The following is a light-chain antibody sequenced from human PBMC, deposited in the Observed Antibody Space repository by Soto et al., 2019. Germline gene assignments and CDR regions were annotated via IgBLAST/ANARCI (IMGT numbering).Light chain of an antibody. CDR3: QQYYSTLIP. CDR1: QSVLYSSNNKNY. J-gene: IGKJ5*01. Sequence: DIVMTQSPDSLAVSLGERATINCKSSQSVLYSSNNKNYLAWYQQKPGQPPKLLIYWASTRESGVPDRFSGSGSGTDFTLTISSLQAEDEAVYYCQQYYSTLIPCGQGTRLETK. CDR2: WAS. V-gene: IGKV4-1*01.